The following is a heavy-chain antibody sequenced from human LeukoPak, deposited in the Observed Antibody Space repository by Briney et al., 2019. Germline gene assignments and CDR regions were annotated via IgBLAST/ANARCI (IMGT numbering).Heavy chain of an antibody. V-gene: IGHV1-69*05. J-gene: IGHJ4*02. CDR1: GGTFSSYA. D-gene: IGHD3-22*01. Sequence: SVKVSCKASGGTFSSYAISWVRQAPGQGLEWMGGIIPIFGTANYAQKFQGRVTITTDESTSTAYMALSSLRSEDTAVYYCARGGRYYDSSGYYVFDYWGQGTLVTVSS. CDR3: ARGGRYYDSSGYYVFDY. CDR2: IIPIFGTA.